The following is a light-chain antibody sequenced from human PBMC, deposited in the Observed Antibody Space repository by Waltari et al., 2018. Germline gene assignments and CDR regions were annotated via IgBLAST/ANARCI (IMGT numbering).Light chain of an antibody. J-gene: IGKJ2*01. V-gene: IGKV1-39*01. Sequence: DNQMTQSPSSLSASVGDRVTITCRASQSISSYLNWYQQKPGKAPKLLIYAASSLQSGVPSRFSGSGSGTDFTLTISSLQPEDFATYYCQQSYSTLFGQGTKLEIK. CDR3: QQSYSTL. CDR2: AAS. CDR1: QSISSY.